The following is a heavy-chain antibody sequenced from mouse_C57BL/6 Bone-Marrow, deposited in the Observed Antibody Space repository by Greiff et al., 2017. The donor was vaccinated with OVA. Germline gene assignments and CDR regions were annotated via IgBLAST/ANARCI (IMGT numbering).Heavy chain of an antibody. V-gene: IGHV1-58*01. CDR3: ANGSSPYYFDY. CDR2: IYLGNGYT. D-gene: IGHD1-1*01. Sequence: VQLQQSGAELVRPGSSVKMSCKTSGYTFTSYGINWVKQRPGQGLEWIGYIYLGNGYTEYNEKFKGKATLTSDTSSSTAYMQLSSLTSEDSAIYFCANGSSPYYFDYWGQGTTLTVAS. J-gene: IGHJ2*01. CDR1: GYTFTSYG.